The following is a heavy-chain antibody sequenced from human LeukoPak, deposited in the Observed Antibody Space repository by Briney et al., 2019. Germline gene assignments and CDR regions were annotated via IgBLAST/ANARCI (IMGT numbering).Heavy chain of an antibody. D-gene: IGHD6-13*01. CDR2: ISAYNGNT. Sequence: ASVKVSCKASGYTFTSYGISWVRQAPGQGLEWMGWISAYNGNTNYAQKLQGRVTMTTDTSTSTAYMELRSLRSDDTAVYYCARVTGYMVEDYFDYWGQGTLVTVSS. V-gene: IGHV1-18*01. CDR1: GYTFTSYG. J-gene: IGHJ4*02. CDR3: ARVTGYMVEDYFDY.